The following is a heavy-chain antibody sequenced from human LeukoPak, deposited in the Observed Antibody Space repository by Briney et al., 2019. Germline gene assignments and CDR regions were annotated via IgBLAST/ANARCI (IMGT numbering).Heavy chain of an antibody. CDR3: VAMIAGRVLRFDP. D-gene: IGHD2-21*01. Sequence: SETLSLTCTVSGGSISSYYWSWIRQPPGKGLEWIGHIFHSGNTNYNSSLKSRVIISLDTSKMHFSLTLRSVTAADTAVYYCVAMIAGRVLRFDPWGQGTLVIVSS. CDR1: GGSISSYY. CDR2: IFHSGNT. V-gene: IGHV4-59*01. J-gene: IGHJ5*02.